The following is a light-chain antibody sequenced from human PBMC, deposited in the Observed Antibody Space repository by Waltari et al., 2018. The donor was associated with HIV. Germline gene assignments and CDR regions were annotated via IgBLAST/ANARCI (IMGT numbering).Light chain of an antibody. V-gene: IGLV2-8*01. J-gene: IGLJ2*01. CDR3: SSYAGSNNLVV. Sequence: QSALTQPPSASGSPGQSVTISSTGTSSDVGGYNYVSCYQQHPGKAPKLMIYEVSKRPSGVPDRFSGSKSGNTASLTVSGLQAEEEADYYCSSYAGSNNLVVFGGGTKLTVL. CDR1: SSDVGGYNY. CDR2: EVS.